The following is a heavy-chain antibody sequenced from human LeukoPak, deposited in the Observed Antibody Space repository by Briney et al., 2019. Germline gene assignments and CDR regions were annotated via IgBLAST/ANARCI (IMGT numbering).Heavy chain of an antibody. D-gene: IGHD4-23*01. CDR1: GFTFSSYW. CDR2: IKQDGSEK. Sequence: PGGSLRLSCAASGFTFSSYWMTWFRQAPGKGLEWVANIKQDGSEKYYVDSVKGRFTISRDNAKNSLYLQMNSLRAEGTAVYYCARDRRYGGNSLYYFDYWGQGTLVTVSS. CDR3: ARDRRYGGNSLYYFDY. V-gene: IGHV3-7*01. J-gene: IGHJ4*02.